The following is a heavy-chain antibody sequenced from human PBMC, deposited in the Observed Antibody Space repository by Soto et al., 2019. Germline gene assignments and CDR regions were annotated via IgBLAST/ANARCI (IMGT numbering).Heavy chain of an antibody. V-gene: IGHV4-4*07. Sequence: SGTXSLACTCSGCSIINYYWSWIRHPAEKRLEWIGRVSSTGSTYHNPSLKSRVTISLDTSKNQVSLNLTSVTAEDTDVYSCARGVPAPGNDWFDPWGQGTLVTVSS. CDR3: ARGVPAPGNDWFDP. CDR1: GCSIINYY. J-gene: IGHJ5*02. CDR2: VSSTGST. D-gene: IGHD6-13*01.